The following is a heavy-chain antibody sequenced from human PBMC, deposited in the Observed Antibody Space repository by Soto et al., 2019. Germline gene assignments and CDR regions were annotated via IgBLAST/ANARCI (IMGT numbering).Heavy chain of an antibody. J-gene: IGHJ1*01. CDR1: GFTFSGSA. CDR3: TRFPGGSGPD. Sequence: GGSLRLSCAASGFTFSGSAMHWVRQASGKGLEWVGHIRSKPNNYATAYAASVKGRFTISRDDSKNTAYLQMNSLKTEDTAVYYCTRFPGGSGPDWGQGTLVTVSS. V-gene: IGHV3-73*01. D-gene: IGHD3-10*01. CDR2: IRSKPNNYAT.